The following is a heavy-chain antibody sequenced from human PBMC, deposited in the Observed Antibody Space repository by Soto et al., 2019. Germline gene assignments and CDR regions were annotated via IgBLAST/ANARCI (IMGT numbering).Heavy chain of an antibody. CDR2: IYHSGST. J-gene: IGHJ6*02. CDR3: ARRYSSSWYYGFYYYGMDV. Sequence: PSETLSLTCAVSGGSISSSNWWSWVRQPPGKGLEWIGEIYHSGSTNYNPSLKSRVTISVDKSKNQFSLKLSSVTAADTAVYYCARRYSSSWYYGFYYYGMDVWGQGTTVTVSS. D-gene: IGHD6-13*01. V-gene: IGHV4-4*02. CDR1: GGSISSSNW.